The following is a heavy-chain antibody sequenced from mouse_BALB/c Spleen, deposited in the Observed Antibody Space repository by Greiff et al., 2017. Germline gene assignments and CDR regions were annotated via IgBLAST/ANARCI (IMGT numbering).Heavy chain of an antibody. CDR2: INPGSSTI. CDR1: GFDFSRYW. Sequence: EVQRVESGGGLVQPGGSLNLSCAASGFDFSRYWMSWARQAPGKGQEWIGEINPGSSTINYTPSLKDKFIISRDNAKNTLYLQMSKVRSEDTALYYCARQGTAWYFDVWGAGTTVTVSS. D-gene: IGHD2-14*01. CDR3: ARQGTAWYFDV. V-gene: IGHV4-2*02. J-gene: IGHJ1*01.